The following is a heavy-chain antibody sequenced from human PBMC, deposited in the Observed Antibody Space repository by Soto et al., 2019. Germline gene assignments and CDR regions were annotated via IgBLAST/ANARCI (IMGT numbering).Heavy chain of an antibody. J-gene: IGHJ6*02. V-gene: IGHV3-66*04. Sequence: EVQLVESGGGLVPPGGYLRLSCATSGFTVSSNYMSWVRQATGKGLEWVSVIYSGGITYYADSVKGRFTISRDNSKNTLDLQMNSLRAEDTAVDYCARPNSRYATDYGMDVWGQGTTVTVSS. CDR2: IYSGGIT. CDR1: GFTVSSNY. D-gene: IGHD6-13*01. CDR3: ARPNSRYATDYGMDV.